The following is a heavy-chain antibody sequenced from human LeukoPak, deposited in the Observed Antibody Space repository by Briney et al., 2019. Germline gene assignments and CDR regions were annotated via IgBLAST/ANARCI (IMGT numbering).Heavy chain of an antibody. J-gene: IGHJ6*02. V-gene: IGHV3-53*01. CDR2: ISGGGVTT. CDR3: ARNQQLGGHSYYYYGMDV. Sequence: GGSLRLSCAASGFTVSSNYMSWVRQAPGKGLEWVSGISGGGVTTYYADSVKGRFTISRDNSKNTLCLQMNSLRADDTAIYYCARNQQLGGHSYYYYGMDVWGQGTTVTVSS. CDR1: GFTVSSNY. D-gene: IGHD3-16*01.